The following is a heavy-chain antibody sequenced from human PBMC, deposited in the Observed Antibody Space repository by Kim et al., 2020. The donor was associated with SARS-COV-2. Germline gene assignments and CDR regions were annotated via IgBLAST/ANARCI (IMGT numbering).Heavy chain of an antibody. J-gene: IGHJ4*02. CDR1: GFTFDDYA. CDR3: AKDTQFDVWGGYRPYYFDY. Sequence: GGSLRLSCAASGFTFDDYAMHWVRQAPGKGLEWVSGISCNSGSIGYADSVKGRFTISRDNAKNSLYLQMNSLRAEDTALYYCAKDTQFDVWGGYRPYYFDYWGQGTLVTVSS. D-gene: IGHD3-16*02. CDR2: ISCNSGSI. V-gene: IGHV3-9*01.